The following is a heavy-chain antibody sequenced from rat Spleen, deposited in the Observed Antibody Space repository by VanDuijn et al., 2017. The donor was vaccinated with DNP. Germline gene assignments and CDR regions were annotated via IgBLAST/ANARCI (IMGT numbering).Heavy chain of an antibody. CDR2: IRYDGGYT. CDR1: GFTFSDYY. Sequence: EVQLVESGGGLVQPGRSLQLSCAAAGFTFSDYYMAWVRQAPTKGLELVAYIRYDGGYTYSGDSVKGRFTVSRDNAKSTLNLHMNSLRSEDMATYYCAKNSGYYFDYWGQGVMVTVSS. J-gene: IGHJ2*01. D-gene: IGHD4-3*01. V-gene: IGHV5-22*01. CDR3: AKNSGYYFDY.